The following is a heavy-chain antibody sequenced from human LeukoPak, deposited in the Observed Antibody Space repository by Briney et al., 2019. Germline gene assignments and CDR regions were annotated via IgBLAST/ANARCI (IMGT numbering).Heavy chain of an antibody. J-gene: IGHJ4*02. CDR1: GFTFSNYW. Sequence: PGGSLRLSCAASGFTFSNYWMNWVRQAPGKGLEWVSSISSGSTYKYYADSVKGRFTISRDNAKNSLYLQMNSLRAEDTALYYCATTPVAVDYWGQGTLVTVSS. CDR2: ISSGSTYK. V-gene: IGHV3-21*01. D-gene: IGHD6-19*01. CDR3: ATTPVAVDY.